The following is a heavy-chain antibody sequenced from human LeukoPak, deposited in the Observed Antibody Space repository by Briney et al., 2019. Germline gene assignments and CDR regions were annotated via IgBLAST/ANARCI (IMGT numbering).Heavy chain of an antibody. J-gene: IGHJ4*02. V-gene: IGHV1-69*02. Sequence: ASEKVSCKASGGTFSSYTISWVRQAPGQGLEWMGRIIPILGIANYAQKFQGRVTITADKSTSTAYMELSSLRSEDTAVYYCARPNYYDSSGNDYWGQGTLVTVSS. CDR1: GGTFSSYT. CDR3: ARPNYYDSSGNDY. D-gene: IGHD3-22*01. CDR2: IIPILGIA.